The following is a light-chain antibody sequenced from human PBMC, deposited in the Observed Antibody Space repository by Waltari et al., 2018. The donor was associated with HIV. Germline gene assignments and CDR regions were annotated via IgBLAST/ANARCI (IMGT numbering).Light chain of an antibody. CDR3: QQSYIRPST. CDR1: HSIDKY. J-gene: IGKJ2*02. Sequence: DIQMTQSPSSLSASVGDRVTLTCRASHSIDKYLNWYQHKPGKAPKLLIYTASSLQSGVPSRFSGSGSVTDFTLTISSLQPEDFATYYCQQSYIRPSTFGQGTKLE. CDR2: TAS. V-gene: IGKV1-39*01.